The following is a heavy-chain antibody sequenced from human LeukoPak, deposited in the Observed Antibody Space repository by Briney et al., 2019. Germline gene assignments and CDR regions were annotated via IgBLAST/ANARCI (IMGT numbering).Heavy chain of an antibody. CDR3: ARNDFWSASWFDP. J-gene: IGHJ5*02. CDR2: IYPGDSDT. V-gene: IGHV5-51*01. Sequence: HGESLKISCKGSGYSFTSYWIGWVRQMPGKGLEWMGIIYPGDSDTRYSPSSQGQVTISADKSISTAYLQWSSLKAPDTAMYYCARNDFWSASWFDPWGQGTLVTVSS. D-gene: IGHD3-3*01. CDR1: GYSFTSYW.